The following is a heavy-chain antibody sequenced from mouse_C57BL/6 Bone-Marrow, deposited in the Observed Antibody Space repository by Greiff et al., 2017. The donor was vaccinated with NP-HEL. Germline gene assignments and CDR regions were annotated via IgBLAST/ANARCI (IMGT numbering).Heavy chain of an antibody. CDR3: TGRLLLRFFYAMDY. D-gene: IGHD1-1*01. CDR1: GFTFSNYW. Sequence: EVKLEESGGGLAQPGGSMKLSCVASGFTFSNYWMNWVRQSPEKGLEWVAQIRLKSDNYATHYAESVKGRFTISRDDSKSSVYLQMNNLRAEDTGIYYCTGRLLLRFFYAMDYWGQGTSVTVSS. J-gene: IGHJ4*01. CDR2: IRLKSDNYAT. V-gene: IGHV6-3*01.